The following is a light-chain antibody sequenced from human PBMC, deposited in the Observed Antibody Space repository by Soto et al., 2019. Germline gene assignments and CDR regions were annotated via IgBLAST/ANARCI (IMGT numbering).Light chain of an antibody. Sequence: DIQMTQSPPSLSASVGDRVTITCRASQTIRRQLSWYQQKPGKAPRLMIYSGSTLQSGVPSRFSGTTSGPDFTLTISSLQPEDFATYYCHQTYSTPWTFGQGTRVEIK. CDR2: SGS. V-gene: IGKV1-39*01. J-gene: IGKJ1*01. CDR3: HQTYSTPWT. CDR1: QTIRRQ.